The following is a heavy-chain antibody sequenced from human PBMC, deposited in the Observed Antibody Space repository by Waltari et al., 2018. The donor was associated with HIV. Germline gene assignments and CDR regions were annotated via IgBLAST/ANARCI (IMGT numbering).Heavy chain of an antibody. CDR3: AREDSGYELDY. D-gene: IGHD5-12*01. V-gene: IGHV1-2*06. Sequence: QVQLVQSGAEVKKPGASVKASCKDTGSPCTGSSMPWVRQAPGQGLEWMGRINPNSGGTNYAQKFQGRVTMTRDTSISTAYMELSRLRSDDTAVYYCAREDSGYELDYWGQGTLVTVSS. CDR2: INPNSGGT. J-gene: IGHJ4*02. CDR1: GSPCTGSS.